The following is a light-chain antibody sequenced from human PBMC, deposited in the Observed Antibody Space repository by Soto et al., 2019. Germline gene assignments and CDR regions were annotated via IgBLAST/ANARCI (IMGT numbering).Light chain of an antibody. CDR3: QQRSNWPPIT. CDR1: QSVSSN. V-gene: IGKV3-11*01. J-gene: IGKJ5*01. CDR2: GAS. Sequence: EIVMTQSPATLSVSPGERATLSCRASQSVSSNLAWYQQKPGQAPRLLIYGASSRATAIPDKFSGSGSGTDFTLTISSLEPEDFAVYYCQQRSNWPPITFGQGTRLEIK.